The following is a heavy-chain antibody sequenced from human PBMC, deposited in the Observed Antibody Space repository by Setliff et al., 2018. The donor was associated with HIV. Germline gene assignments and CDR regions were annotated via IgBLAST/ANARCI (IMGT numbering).Heavy chain of an antibody. CDR1: GDTFSSYA. V-gene: IGHV1-69*06. D-gene: IGHD6-19*01. Sequence: ASVKVSCKASGDTFSSYAISWVRQAPGQGLEWMGGIIPVFGPADYAKKFQGRVTITADTSTDTAYMELSSLRSEDTAVYYCATTYSSGSANNWFDPWGQGTLVTVSS. CDR3: ATTYSSGSANNWFDP. CDR2: IIPVFGPA. J-gene: IGHJ5*02.